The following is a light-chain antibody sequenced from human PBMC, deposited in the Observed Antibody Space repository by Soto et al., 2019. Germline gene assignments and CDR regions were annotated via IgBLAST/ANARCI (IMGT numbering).Light chain of an antibody. CDR2: GAS. Sequence: EIVMTQSPGTLSLSPGERATISCRASQVIGSRYLAWYQQKSGQAPRLLIYGASSRATGIPDRFSGSGYGTDFTLTISRLEPEDFGVYYCQQFGSAIPLTFGRGTKLEIK. CDR3: QQFGSAIPLT. CDR1: QVIGSRY. J-gene: IGKJ2*01. V-gene: IGKV3-20*01.